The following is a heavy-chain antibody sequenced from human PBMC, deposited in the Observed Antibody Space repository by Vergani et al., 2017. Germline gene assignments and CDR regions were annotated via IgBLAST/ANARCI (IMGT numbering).Heavy chain of an antibody. CDR2: INTNGDYT. CDR1: GFSFTTYA. D-gene: IGHD1-1*01. Sequence: EVQLVQSGAEVKKPGESLKISCAASGFSFTTYAMSWVRQAPGKGLEWVSTINTNGDYTRYGDSVKGRFTISRDNSKSTLYLQMNSLRAEDTAIYYCAKGGWNYWFDSWGQGTLVIVS. CDR3: AKGGWNYWFDS. V-gene: IGHV3-23*04. J-gene: IGHJ5*01.